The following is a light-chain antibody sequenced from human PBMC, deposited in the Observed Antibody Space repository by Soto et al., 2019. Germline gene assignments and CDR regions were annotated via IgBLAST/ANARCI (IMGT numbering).Light chain of an antibody. CDR3: QQYGSSGT. Sequence: LTQSPGALSLTQGERATLSCRASQSVSNNYLAWYQQKPGQAPRLLIYGASNRATGIPDRFSGSGSGTDFTLTISRLEPEDFAVYYCQQYGSSGTFGQGTNVDIK. V-gene: IGKV3-20*01. J-gene: IGKJ1*01. CDR1: QSVSNNY. CDR2: GAS.